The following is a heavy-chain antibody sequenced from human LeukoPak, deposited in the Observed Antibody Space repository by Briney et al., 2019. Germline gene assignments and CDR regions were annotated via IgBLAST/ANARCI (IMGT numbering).Heavy chain of an antibody. CDR1: GFTFSSYG. CDR2: IRYDGSNT. Sequence: PGGSLRLSCAASGFTFSSYGMHWVRQAPGKGLEWVAFIRYDGSNTYYADSVKGRFTISRDNAKNSLYLQMNSLRAEDTALYYCARVSSGTGYYYYYYMDVWGKGTTVTVSS. J-gene: IGHJ6*03. V-gene: IGHV3-30*02. CDR3: ARVSSGTGYYYYYYMDV. D-gene: IGHD3-10*01.